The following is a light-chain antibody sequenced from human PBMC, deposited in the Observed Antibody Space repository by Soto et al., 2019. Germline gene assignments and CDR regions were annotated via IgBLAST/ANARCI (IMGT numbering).Light chain of an antibody. V-gene: IGKV3-20*01. J-gene: IGKJ2*01. CDR3: QYYSNSRA. CDR1: QSVGSDY. CDR2: GAS. Sequence: EIVLTQSPGTLSLSPGERATLSCRASQSVGSDYLAWYQQKPGQAPRLLIYGASSRATGVPDRFSGSGSGTEFTLTISRLEPEDFAVYYCQYYSNSRAFGQGTKLEIK.